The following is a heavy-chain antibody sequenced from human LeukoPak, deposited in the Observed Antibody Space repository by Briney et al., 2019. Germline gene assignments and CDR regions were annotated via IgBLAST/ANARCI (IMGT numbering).Heavy chain of an antibody. CDR2: ISGSGGST. V-gene: IGHV3-23*01. Sequence: GGSLRLSCAASGYTFSSYAMSWVRQAPGKGLEWVSAISGSGGSTYYADSVKGRSTISRDNSKNTLYLQMNSLRAEDTAVYYCAKSRFLEWLRPRNWFDPWGQGTLVTVSS. J-gene: IGHJ5*02. D-gene: IGHD3-3*01. CDR1: GYTFSSYA. CDR3: AKSRFLEWLRPRNWFDP.